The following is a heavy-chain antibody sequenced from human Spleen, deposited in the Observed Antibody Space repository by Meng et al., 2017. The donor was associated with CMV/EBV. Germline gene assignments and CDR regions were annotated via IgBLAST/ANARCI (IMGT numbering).Heavy chain of an antibody. CDR3: ARTEDCHSTRCYTGFDP. V-gene: IGHV4-30-4*08. D-gene: IGHD2-2*01. Sequence: ISSGDYYWSWIRQPPGKGLEWIGFTYYGGRTYYNPSLKSRLTISIDTSKNQFSLRLSSVTAADTAVYYCARTEDCHSTRCYTGFDPWGQGTLVTRLL. CDR2: TYYGGRT. CDR1: ISSGDYY. J-gene: IGHJ5*02.